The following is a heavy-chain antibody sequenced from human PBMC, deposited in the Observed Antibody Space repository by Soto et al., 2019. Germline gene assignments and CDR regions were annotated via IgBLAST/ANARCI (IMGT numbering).Heavy chain of an antibody. D-gene: IGHD3-22*01. J-gene: IGHJ6*02. Sequence: PGGSLRLSCAASGFTFSSYAMSWVRQAPGKGLEWVSAISGSGGSTYYADSVKGRFTISRDNSKNTLYLQMNSLRAEDTAVYYCAKDSSSSGFYYYYYYGMDVWGQGTTVTVS. CDR3: AKDSSSSGFYYYYYYGMDV. CDR2: ISGSGGST. CDR1: GFTFSSYA. V-gene: IGHV3-23*01.